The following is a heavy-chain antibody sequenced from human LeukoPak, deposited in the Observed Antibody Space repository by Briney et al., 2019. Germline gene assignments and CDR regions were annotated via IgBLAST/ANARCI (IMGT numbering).Heavy chain of an antibody. CDR2: INHSSST. J-gene: IGHJ4*02. Sequence: SETLSLTCAVYGGSFRGYYWSWIRQPPGKGLEWVGEINHSSSTNYNPPLKRRVTISVDTTKHQFSLKLGSVTAADTAVYYWARAASHCSGGSCYSRFDDWGQRTLVTVSS. CDR1: GGSFRGYY. D-gene: IGHD2-15*01. CDR3: ARAASHCSGGSCYSRFDD. V-gene: IGHV4-34*01.